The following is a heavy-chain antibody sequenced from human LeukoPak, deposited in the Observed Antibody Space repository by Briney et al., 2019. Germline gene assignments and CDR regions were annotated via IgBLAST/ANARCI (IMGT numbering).Heavy chain of an antibody. J-gene: IGHJ6*02. V-gene: IGHV3-30-3*01. CDR2: ISYDGSIK. D-gene: IGHD3-10*01. CDR1: GFTFSNYA. CDR3: ARDLRYYGSVLDV. Sequence: GRSLRLSCAASGFTFSNYAMHWVRQAPGKGLDWVAVISYDGSIKYYADSVKGRFTISRDNAKNTLYLQMNSLRAEDTAVYYCARDLRYYGSVLDVWGQGTTVTVSS.